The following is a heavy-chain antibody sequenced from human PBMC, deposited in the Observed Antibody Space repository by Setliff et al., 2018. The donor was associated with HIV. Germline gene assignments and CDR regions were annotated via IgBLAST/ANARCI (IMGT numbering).Heavy chain of an antibody. CDR1: GFIFDNHA. Sequence: PGGSLRLSCVASGFIFDNHAMHWVRQAPGRGLEWVAGTSWDNALPAYADSVKGRFTVTRDNANNSLYLQMNSLRAEDTAVYYCARRTYGQSRDVFDIWGQGTTGTVS. J-gene: IGHJ3*02. V-gene: IGHV3-9*01. CDR3: ARRTYGQSRDVFDI. D-gene: IGHD2-2*01. CDR2: TSWDNALP.